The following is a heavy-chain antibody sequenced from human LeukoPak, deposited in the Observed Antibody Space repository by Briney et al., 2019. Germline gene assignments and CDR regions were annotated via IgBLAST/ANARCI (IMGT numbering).Heavy chain of an antibody. CDR3: AKGLRYFDWLNGYHDY. J-gene: IGHJ4*02. CDR2: ISYDGSNK. D-gene: IGHD3-9*01. Sequence: GRSLRLSCAASGFTFSSYGMHWVRQAPGKGLEWVAVISYDGSNKYYADSVKGRFTISRDNSKNTLYLQMNSLRAEDTAVYYCAKGLRYFDWLNGYHDYWGQGTLVTVSS. CDR1: GFTFSSYG. V-gene: IGHV3-30*18.